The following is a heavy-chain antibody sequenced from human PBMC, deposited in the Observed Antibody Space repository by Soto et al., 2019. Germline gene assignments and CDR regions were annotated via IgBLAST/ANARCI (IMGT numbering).Heavy chain of an antibody. J-gene: IGHJ4*02. CDR2: IYYSGST. Sequence: PSETLSLTCTVSGGSISSYYWSWIRQPPGKGLEWIGYIYYSGSTNYNPSLKSRVTISVDTSKNQFSLKLSSVTAADTAVYYCARARAGYGSGSYFSNWGQGTLVTVSS. CDR3: ARARAGYGSGSYFSN. D-gene: IGHD3-10*01. CDR1: GGSISSYY. V-gene: IGHV4-59*01.